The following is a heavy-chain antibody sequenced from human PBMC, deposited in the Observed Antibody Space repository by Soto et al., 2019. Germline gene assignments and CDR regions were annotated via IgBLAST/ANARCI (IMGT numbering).Heavy chain of an antibody. D-gene: IGHD1-26*01. V-gene: IGHV3-13*01. Sequence: GGSLRLSCAASGFTFSSYDMHWVRQATGKGLEWVSAIGTAGDTYYPGSVKGRFTISRENAKNSLYLQINSLRAEDTAIYYCARQHSGSYYFESWGQGTPVTVSS. CDR2: IGTAGDT. CDR3: ARQHSGSYYFES. J-gene: IGHJ4*02. CDR1: GFTFSSYD.